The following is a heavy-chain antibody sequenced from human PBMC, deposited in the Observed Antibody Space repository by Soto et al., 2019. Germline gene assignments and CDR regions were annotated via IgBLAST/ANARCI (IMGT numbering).Heavy chain of an antibody. J-gene: IGHJ4*02. CDR1: GFTCDDYA. D-gene: IGHD4-17*01. V-gene: IGHV3-9*01. CDR3: AKDEAPDYGDSMDY. Sequence: TGGSLRLSCAASGFTCDDYAMHWVRQAPGKGLEWVSGISWNSGSIGYADSVKGRFTISRDNAKNSLYLQMNSLRAEDTALYYCAKDEAPDYGDSMDYWGQGTLVTVSS. CDR2: ISWNSGSI.